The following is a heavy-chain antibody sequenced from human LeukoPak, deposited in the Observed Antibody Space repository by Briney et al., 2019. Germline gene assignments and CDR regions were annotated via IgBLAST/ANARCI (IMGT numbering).Heavy chain of an antibody. Sequence: ASVKVSCKPSGYTCTKYAISWVRQAPGQELEWMGWISTYNGDTKYAQKFQGRVTLTKDTPTSTAYMDLRSLRSDDTAVYYCVRDPSNTSGWYIYFDYWGQGTLVTVSS. CDR3: VRDPSNTSGWYIYFDY. J-gene: IGHJ4*02. D-gene: IGHD6-19*01. CDR2: ISTYNGDT. V-gene: IGHV1-18*01. CDR1: GYTCTKYA.